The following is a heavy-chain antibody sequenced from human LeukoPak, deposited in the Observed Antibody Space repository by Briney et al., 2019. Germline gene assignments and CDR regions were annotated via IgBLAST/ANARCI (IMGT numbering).Heavy chain of an antibody. CDR1: GFTFRSYG. CDR2: ISYDGSNK. V-gene: IGHV3-30*03. CDR3: ARGVVPRSYYYYGMDV. J-gene: IGHJ6*02. D-gene: IGHD2-8*01. Sequence: GGSLRLSCAASGFTFRSYGMHWVRQAPGKGLEWVAVISYDGSNKYYADSVKGRFTISRDNSKNTLYLQMNSLRGEDTAVYYCARGVVPRSYYYYGMDVWGQGTTDTVSS.